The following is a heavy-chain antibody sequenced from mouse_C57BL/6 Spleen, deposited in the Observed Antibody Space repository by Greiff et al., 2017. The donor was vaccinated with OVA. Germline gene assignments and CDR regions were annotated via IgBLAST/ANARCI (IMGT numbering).Heavy chain of an antibody. CDR1: GYTFTNYW. V-gene: IGHV1-63*01. Sequence: QVQLQQSGAELVRPGTSVKMSCKASGYTFTNYWIGWAKQRPGQGLEWIGNINPSNGGTNYNEKFKSKATLTVDKSSSTAYMQLSSLTSEDSAVYYCARCYYGRPFAYWGQGTLVTVSA. D-gene: IGHD1-1*01. CDR2: INPSNGGT. CDR3: ARCYYGRPFAY. J-gene: IGHJ3*01.